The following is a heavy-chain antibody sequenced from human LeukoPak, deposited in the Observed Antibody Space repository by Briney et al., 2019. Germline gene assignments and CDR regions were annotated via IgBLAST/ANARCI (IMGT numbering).Heavy chain of an antibody. V-gene: IGHV3-11*01. Sequence: GGSLRLSCAASGFTFSDYYMSWIRQAPGKGLEWVSYISSSGSTIYYADSVKGRFTISRDNAKNSLYLQMNSLRAKDTAVYYCARFGITGTTIAFDYWGQGTLVTVSS. CDR3: ARFGITGTTIAFDY. CDR1: GFTFSDYY. D-gene: IGHD1-20*01. J-gene: IGHJ4*02. CDR2: ISSSGSTI.